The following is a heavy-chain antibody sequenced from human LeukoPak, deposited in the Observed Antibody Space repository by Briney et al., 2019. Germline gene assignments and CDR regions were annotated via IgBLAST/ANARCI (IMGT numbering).Heavy chain of an antibody. D-gene: IGHD6-13*01. Sequence: SGGSLRLSCAASGFTFSSYGMHWVRQAPGKGLEWVAVISYDGSNKYYADSVKGRFTISRDNSKNTLYLQMNSLRAEDTAVYYCAKEGEGSSWFPPGYWGQGTLVTVSS. CDR3: AKEGEGSSWFPPGY. V-gene: IGHV3-30*18. CDR1: GFTFSSYG. J-gene: IGHJ4*02. CDR2: ISYDGSNK.